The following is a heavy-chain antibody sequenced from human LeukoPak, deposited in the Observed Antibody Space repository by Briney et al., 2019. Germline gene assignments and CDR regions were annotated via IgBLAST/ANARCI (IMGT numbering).Heavy chain of an antibody. V-gene: IGHV4-34*01. D-gene: IGHD4-23*01. J-gene: IGHJ4*02. CDR2: INHSGST. CDR3: ARGLYGGNSNYFDY. Sequence: SETLSLTCAVYGGSFSGYYWSWIRQPPGKGLEWIGEINHSGSTNYNPSLKSRVTISVDTSKNQFSLKLSSVTAADTAVYYCARGLYGGNSNYFDYWGQGTLVTVSS. CDR1: GGSFSGYY.